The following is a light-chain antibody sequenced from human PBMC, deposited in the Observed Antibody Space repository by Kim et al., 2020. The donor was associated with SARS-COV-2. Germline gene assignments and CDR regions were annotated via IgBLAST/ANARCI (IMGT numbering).Light chain of an antibody. CDR3: MQTLQIPWS. CDR1: QSLLCSNGYNY. Sequence: EPAAICCRSSQSLLCSNGYNYLGWLLQKPGQSPQLLIYLGSNRASGVPDRFSGSGSGTDFALKVSRVEAEDVGVYYCMQTLQIPWSFGQGTKLEI. J-gene: IGKJ2*03. V-gene: IGKV2-28*01. CDR2: LGS.